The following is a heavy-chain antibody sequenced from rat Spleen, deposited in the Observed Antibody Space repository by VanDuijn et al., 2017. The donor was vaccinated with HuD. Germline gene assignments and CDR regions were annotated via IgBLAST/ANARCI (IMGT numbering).Heavy chain of an antibody. Sequence: QVQLKESGPGLVQSSQTLSLTCAVSGFSLMDYSVHWIRQPPGKGLEWMGRMKYDGDTYYISALKSRLSISRDTSKSQVFLKMNSLQAEDTAIYYCVREANYPGITFDYWGQGVMVTVSS. CDR1: GFSLMDYS. V-gene: IGHV2S30*01. CDR3: VREANYPGITFDY. D-gene: IGHD1-4*01. CDR2: MKYDGDT. J-gene: IGHJ2*01.